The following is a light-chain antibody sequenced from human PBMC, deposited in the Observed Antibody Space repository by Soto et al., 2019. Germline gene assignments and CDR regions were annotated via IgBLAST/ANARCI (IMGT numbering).Light chain of an antibody. J-gene: IGKJ1*01. Sequence: EIVLTQFPGTLSLSPGERATLSCRASQSVGSNYLALYQQRPGQPPNLLIFGASHRAPDIPDRFSGSGSGADFTLTISRLEPEDFAVYYCQQYGSSGTFGQGTKVDIK. CDR3: QQYGSSGT. CDR2: GAS. CDR1: QSVGSNY. V-gene: IGKV3-20*01.